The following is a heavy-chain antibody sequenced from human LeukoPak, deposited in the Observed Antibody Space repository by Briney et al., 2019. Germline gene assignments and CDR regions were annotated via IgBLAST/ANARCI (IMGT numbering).Heavy chain of an antibody. CDR3: AHRRKLNCSSTSCYVFY. CDR1: GFSLSTSGVG. CDR2: TYWDDDK. V-gene: IGHV2-5*02. J-gene: IGHJ4*02. Sequence: SGPTLVNPTQTLTLTCTFSGFSLSTSGVGVGWIRQPPGKALEWLALTYWDDDKRYSPSLKSRLTITKDTSKNQVVLTMTNMDPVDTATYYCAHRRKLNCSSTSCYVFYWGQGTLVTVSS. D-gene: IGHD2-2*01.